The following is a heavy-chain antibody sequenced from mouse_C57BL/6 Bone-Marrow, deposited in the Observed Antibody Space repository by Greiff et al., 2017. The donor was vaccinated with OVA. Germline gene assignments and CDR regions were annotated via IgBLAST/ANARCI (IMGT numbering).Heavy chain of an antibody. J-gene: IGHJ2*01. D-gene: IGHD2-1*01. V-gene: IGHV1-53*01. CDR2: INPSNGGT. Sequence: VQLQQPGTELVKPGASVKLSCKASGYTFTSYWMHWVKQRPGQGLAWIGNINPSNGGTTYNEKFKSKATLTVDKSSSTAYMQRSSLTSEDSAVYYCTSWNYYPLDYWGQGTTLTVSS. CDR1: GYTFTSYW. CDR3: TSWNYYPLDY.